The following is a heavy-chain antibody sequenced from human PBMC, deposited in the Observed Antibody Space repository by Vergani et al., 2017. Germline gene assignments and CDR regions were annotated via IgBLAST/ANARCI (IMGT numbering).Heavy chain of an antibody. CDR1: GGTFKSNT. Sequence: QVQLVQSGAEVKKPGSSVKVSCKTSGGTFKSNTFSWVRQAPGQGLEWMGGIIPIFGTADYAQDFQGRVTITADESTSTAYMELSSLRSEDTAVYYCARNGVGCSSTSCYDNWFDPWGQGTLVTVSS. V-gene: IGHV1-69*01. D-gene: IGHD2-2*01. J-gene: IGHJ5*02. CDR2: IIPIFGTA. CDR3: ARNGVGCSSTSCYDNWFDP.